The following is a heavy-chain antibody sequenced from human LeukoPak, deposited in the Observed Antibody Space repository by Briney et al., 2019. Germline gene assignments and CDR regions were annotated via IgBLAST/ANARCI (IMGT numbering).Heavy chain of an antibody. V-gene: IGHV3-23*01. CDR2: ISGSGGSS. CDR3: AKDSLRTVPKASFDY. D-gene: IGHD2-2*01. Sequence: LSLTCAVYGGSFSGFYWSWIRHVPGKGLEWVSGISGSGGSSYYADSVKGRFTISRDNSKNTLFLQMNSLRAEDRAVYYCAKDSLRTVPKASFDYWGQGTLVTVSS. CDR1: GGSFSGFY. J-gene: IGHJ4*02.